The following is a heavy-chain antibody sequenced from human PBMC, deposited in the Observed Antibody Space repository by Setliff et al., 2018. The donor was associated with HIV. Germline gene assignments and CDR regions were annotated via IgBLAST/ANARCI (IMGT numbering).Heavy chain of an antibody. Sequence: PGGSLRLSCAASGFIFNTYWMHWVRQAPGKGLEWVANIKEDGSEKYYMDSVKGRFTISRDNTKNTVYLQMDSLRAEDTAVYYCARAAYYNGLDVWGQGTTVTVSS. V-gene: IGHV3-7*01. D-gene: IGHD3-10*01. CDR2: IKEDGSEK. CDR1: GFIFNTYW. CDR3: ARAAYYNGLDV. J-gene: IGHJ6*02.